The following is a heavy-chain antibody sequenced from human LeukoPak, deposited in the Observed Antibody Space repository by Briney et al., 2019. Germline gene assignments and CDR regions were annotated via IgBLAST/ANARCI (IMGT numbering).Heavy chain of an antibody. V-gene: IGHV3-9*01. J-gene: IGHJ4*02. CDR2: ISWNSGNR. D-gene: IGHD6-19*01. CDR1: GFTFDDYA. Sequence: GGSLRLSCAASGFTFDDYAMHWVRQTPGKGLEWVSGISWNSGNRVYADSVKGRFTISRDNAKNSLYLQMNSLRAEDTALYYCASGWYGDYYFGNWGQGTLVTVSS. CDR3: ASGWYGDYYFGN.